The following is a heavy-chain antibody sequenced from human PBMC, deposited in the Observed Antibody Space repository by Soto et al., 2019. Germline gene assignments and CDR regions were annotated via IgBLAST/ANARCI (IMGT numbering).Heavy chain of an antibody. Sequence: QITLKESGPTLVKPTQTLTLTCTFSGFSLTTSGVGVGWIRQPPGKALEWLALIYWDDEKRYSPSLQSRLTITKDTSKNHVDLTVTNLSPADTGTYYCVHGLYASSDDAFDIWGLGTMVYVSS. J-gene: IGHJ3*02. V-gene: IGHV2-5*02. CDR1: GFSLTTSGVG. D-gene: IGHD6-6*01. CDR2: IYWDDEK. CDR3: VHGLYASSDDAFDI.